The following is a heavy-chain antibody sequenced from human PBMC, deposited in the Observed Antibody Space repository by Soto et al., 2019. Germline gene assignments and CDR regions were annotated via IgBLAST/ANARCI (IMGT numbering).Heavy chain of an antibody. CDR3: TTGSVEGV. CDR1: GFSFSNAW. V-gene: IGHV3-15*07. J-gene: IGHJ6*02. CDR2: IKRKIDGEAT. D-gene: IGHD2-15*01. Sequence: EVQLVESGGGLVKPGGSLRLSCAASGFSFSNAWMNWFRQAQGRGLEWVGRIKRKIDGEATDYAGPVKGRFTVFRDDSKSALYLQMNSLKGDDTAVYYCTTGSVEGVWGQGTTVTVS.